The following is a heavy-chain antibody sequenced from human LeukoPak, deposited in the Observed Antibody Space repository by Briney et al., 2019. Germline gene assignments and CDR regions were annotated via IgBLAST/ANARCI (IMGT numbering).Heavy chain of an antibody. Sequence: KPSETLSLTCTVSGGSITNYYWSWIRQPPGKRLECIGYIYYSGSPNYNPSLKSRVTISVDTSKNQFSLKLSSVTAADTAVYYCARRAGYTSSWYEYWGQGTLVTVSS. CDR3: ARRAGYTSSWYEY. D-gene: IGHD6-13*01. J-gene: IGHJ4*02. CDR2: IYYSGSP. CDR1: GGSITNYY. V-gene: IGHV4-59*01.